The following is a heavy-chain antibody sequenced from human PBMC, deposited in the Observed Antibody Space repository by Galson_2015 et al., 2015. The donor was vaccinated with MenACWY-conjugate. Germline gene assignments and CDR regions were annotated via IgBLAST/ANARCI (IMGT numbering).Heavy chain of an antibody. Sequence: SLRLSCAASGFTFSNYAMTWVRQAPGKGLEWVSEISKSGDSTNYADPVKGRFTISRDNSRNTLFLQMNNLRAEDTAVYYCAKGSWEDSWGQGTLVTVSS. CDR1: GFTFSNYA. J-gene: IGHJ4*02. CDR2: ISKSGDST. CDR3: AKGSWEDS. V-gene: IGHV3-23*01. D-gene: IGHD1-26*01.